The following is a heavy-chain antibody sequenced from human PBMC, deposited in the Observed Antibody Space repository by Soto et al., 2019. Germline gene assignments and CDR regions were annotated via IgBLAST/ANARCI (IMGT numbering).Heavy chain of an antibody. V-gene: IGHV3-23*01. D-gene: IGHD1-26*01. CDR1: GFTFRSSD. Sequence: EVQVLESGGGLVQPGGSLRLSCVASGFTFRSSDMSWVRQAPGKGLGWVASISAGGDTKYNAASVKGRFTISRDNSKNPGYLQMNTLRVEDTAIYYCASRSARSGSLKLPYWFDPWGQGALVTVSS. CDR3: ASRSARSGSLKLPYWFDP. J-gene: IGHJ5*02. CDR2: ISAGGDTK.